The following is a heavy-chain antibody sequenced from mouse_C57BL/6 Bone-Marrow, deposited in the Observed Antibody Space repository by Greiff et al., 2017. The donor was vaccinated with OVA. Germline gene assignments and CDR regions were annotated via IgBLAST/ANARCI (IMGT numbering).Heavy chain of an antibody. CDR1: GYTFTNYW. CDR2: IYPGGGYT. D-gene: IGHD2-5*01. J-gene: IGHJ2*01. Sequence: QVQLQQSGAELVRPGTSVKMSCKASGYTFTNYWIGWAKQRPGHGLEWIGDIYPGGGYTNYNEKFKGKATLTADKSSSTAYMQFSSLTSEDSAIYYCARRTDYYSNYDYWGQGTTLTVSS. V-gene: IGHV1-63*01. CDR3: ARRTDYYSNYDY.